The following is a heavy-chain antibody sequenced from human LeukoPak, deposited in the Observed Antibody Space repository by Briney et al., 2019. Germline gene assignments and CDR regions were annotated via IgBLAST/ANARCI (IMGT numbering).Heavy chain of an antibody. D-gene: IGHD6-19*01. J-gene: IGHJ4*02. CDR2: IGTAGDT. CDR1: GFTFSSYD. Sequence: GGSLRLSCAASGFTFSSYDTHWARHATGKGLEWVSAIGTAGDTYYPGSVKGRFTISRENAKNSLYLQMNSLRAEDTAIYYCAREDSSGLDYWGQGTLVTVSS. V-gene: IGHV3-13*01. CDR3: AREDSSGLDY.